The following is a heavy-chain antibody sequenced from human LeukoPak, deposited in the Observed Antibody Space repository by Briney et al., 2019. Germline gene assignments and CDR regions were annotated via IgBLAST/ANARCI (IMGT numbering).Heavy chain of an antibody. CDR2: INHSGST. V-gene: IGHV4-34*01. D-gene: IGHD3-22*01. CDR1: GGSFSGYY. J-gene: IGHJ4*02. Sequence: PSETLSLTCAVYGGSFSGYYWSWIRQPPGKGLEWIGEINHSGSTNYNPSLKSRVTISVDTSKNQFSLKLSSVTAADTAVYHCARASFDSSSFDYWGQGTLVTVSS. CDR3: ARASFDSSSFDY.